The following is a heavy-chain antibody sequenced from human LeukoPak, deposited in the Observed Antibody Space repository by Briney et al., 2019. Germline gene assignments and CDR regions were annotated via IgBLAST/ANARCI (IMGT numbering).Heavy chain of an antibody. V-gene: IGHV3-21*01. J-gene: IGHJ4*02. Sequence: GGSLRLSCAASGFTFSSYSMNWIRQAPGEGLESVSSISSSSTYIYYADAVKGRFTISRDNAKNSLYLQMNSLRAEDTAVYYCARSSTPGIAVAGTMDYWGQGTLVTVSS. D-gene: IGHD6-19*01. CDR2: ISSSSTYI. CDR3: ARSSTPGIAVAGTMDY. CDR1: GFTFSSYS.